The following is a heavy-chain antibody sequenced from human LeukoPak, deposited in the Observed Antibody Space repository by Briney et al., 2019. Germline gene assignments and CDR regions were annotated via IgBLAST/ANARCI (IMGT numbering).Heavy chain of an antibody. V-gene: IGHV4-30-4*01. J-gene: IGHJ5*02. CDR1: GGSISSGDYY. CDR2: MYYSGST. CDR3: ARPYYYDSTIDP. Sequence: SQTLSLTCTVSGGSISSGDYYWSWIRQPPGKGLEWIAYMYYSGSTYYNPSLKSRVTMSADTSKNQLSLKLSSVTAADTAVYYCARPYYYDSTIDPWGQGILVTVSS. D-gene: IGHD3-22*01.